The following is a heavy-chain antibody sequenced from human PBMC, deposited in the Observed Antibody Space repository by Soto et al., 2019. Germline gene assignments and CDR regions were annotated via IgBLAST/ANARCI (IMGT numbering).Heavy chain of an antibody. Sequence: QVQLVESGGGVVQPGASLRLSCAASGFRFSGFAMHWVRQAPGKGLEWVAVISFDGSEKFYVDSVKGRFSISSDDFHSTVFLQMDSLRPEDTGVYYCARDLGGYVHLWDKSNYWGQGTLVNVSS. CDR1: GFRFSGFA. V-gene: IGHV3-30*04. CDR3: ARDLGGYVHLWDKSNY. CDR2: ISFDGSEK. D-gene: IGHD5-12*01. J-gene: IGHJ4*02.